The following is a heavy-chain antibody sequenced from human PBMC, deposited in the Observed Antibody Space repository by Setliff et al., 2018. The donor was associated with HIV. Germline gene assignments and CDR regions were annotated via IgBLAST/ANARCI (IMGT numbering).Heavy chain of an antibody. CDR1: GGSISSSTYY. CDR2: VFYTGST. V-gene: IGHV4-39*01. D-gene: IGHD2-8*01. J-gene: IGHJ5*02. CDR3: ARRGRDGVFIMFATGFDP. Sequence: PSETLSLTCSVSGGSISSSTYYWGWIRQPPGKGLEWIGDVFYTGSTYYNPSLKSRVAISVDTSENQFSLKLNSVTAADTAVYYCARRGRDGVFIMFATGFDPWGQGALVTRLL.